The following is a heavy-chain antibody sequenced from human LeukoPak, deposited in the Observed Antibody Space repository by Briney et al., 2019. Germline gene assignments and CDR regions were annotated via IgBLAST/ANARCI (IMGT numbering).Heavy chain of an antibody. J-gene: IGHJ5*02. V-gene: IGHV3-48*01. CDR3: ARDYLWFGEFNWFDP. CDR1: GFTFSSYS. D-gene: IGHD3-10*01. Sequence: GGSLRLSCAASGFTFSSYSMNWVRQAPGKGLEWVSYISSSSSTIYYADSVKGRFTISRDNAKNSLYLQMNSLRAEDTAVYYCARDYLWFGEFNWFDPWGQGTLVTVSS. CDR2: ISSSSSTI.